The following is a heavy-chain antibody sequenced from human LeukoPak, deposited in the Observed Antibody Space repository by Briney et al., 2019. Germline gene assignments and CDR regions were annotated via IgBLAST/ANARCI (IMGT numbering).Heavy chain of an antibody. CDR2: IYYSGST. V-gene: IGHV4-39*07. Sequence: PSETLSLTCTVSGGSISSSSYYWGWIRHPPGKGLEWIGNIYYSGSTYFNPSLKSRVTISVDTSNNQFSLKLSSVTAADAAVYYCAREVLATVTTFWFDLWGQGTPVTVSS. D-gene: IGHD4-17*01. CDR3: AREVLATVTTFWFDL. CDR1: GGSISSSSYY. J-gene: IGHJ4*02.